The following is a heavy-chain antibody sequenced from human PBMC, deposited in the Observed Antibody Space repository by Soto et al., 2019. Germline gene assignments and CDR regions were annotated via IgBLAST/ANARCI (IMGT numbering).Heavy chain of an antibody. Sequence: ASVKFSCKASGYTFTDYYMFWVRQAPGQVLECMVWINPNSGSISFXXKFQGRVXXTRDTSITTAXMELIXLTSDDTAVVYCARDGVAVTTGTSGYWRQGTLVTVSS. J-gene: IGHJ4*02. CDR2: INPNSGSI. CDR3: ARDGVAVTTGTSGY. D-gene: IGHD4-4*01. V-gene: IGHV1-2*02. CDR1: GYTFTDYY.